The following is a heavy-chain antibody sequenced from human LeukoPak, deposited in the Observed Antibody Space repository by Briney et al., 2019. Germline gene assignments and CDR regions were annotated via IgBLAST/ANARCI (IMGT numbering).Heavy chain of an antibody. Sequence: SETLSLTCTVSGGSISSGSYYWSWIRQPAGKGLEWIGRIYTRGSTNYNPSLKSRVTISVDTSKNQFSLKLSSVTAADTAVYYCALGYCSSTSCSPGAIDYWGQGTLVTVSS. CDR2: IYTRGST. CDR3: ALGYCSSTSCSPGAIDY. D-gene: IGHD2-2*01. CDR1: GGSISSGSYY. J-gene: IGHJ4*02. V-gene: IGHV4-61*02.